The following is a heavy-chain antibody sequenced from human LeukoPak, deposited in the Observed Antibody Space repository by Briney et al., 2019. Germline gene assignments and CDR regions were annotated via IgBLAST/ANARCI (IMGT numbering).Heavy chain of an antibody. J-gene: IGHJ5*02. Sequence: PSETLSLTCAVYGGSFSGYYWNWIRQPPGKGLEWIGEINQSGSTNYNPSLKSRVMISVDTSKNQFSLKVSSVTAADTAVYSCARGRRVQGVMKKNWFDPWGQGTPVTVSS. CDR1: GGSFSGYY. D-gene: IGHD3-10*01. CDR2: INQSGST. CDR3: ARGRRVQGVMKKNWFDP. V-gene: IGHV4-34*01.